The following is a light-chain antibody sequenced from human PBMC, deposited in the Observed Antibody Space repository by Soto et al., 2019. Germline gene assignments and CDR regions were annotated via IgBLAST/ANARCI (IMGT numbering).Light chain of an antibody. CDR1: QSVTYDQ. V-gene: IGKV3-20*01. CDR3: QQYGDLPPT. Sequence: EIVLTQSPDTPSLSPGERATLSCRASQSVTYDQLAWYRQTPGQAPRLLIYGASSRAAGIPDRFSGSGSGTDFTLTISRPEPEDFVVYHCQQYGDLPPTFGQGTKVDI. J-gene: IGKJ1*01. CDR2: GAS.